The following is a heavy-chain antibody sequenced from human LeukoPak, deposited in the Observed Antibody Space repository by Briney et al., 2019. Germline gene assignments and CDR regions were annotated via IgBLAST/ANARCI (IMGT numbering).Heavy chain of an antibody. CDR2: VHNDGNTK. V-gene: IGHV3-30*02. D-gene: IGHD3-22*01. CDR3: ATGSGHYYDR. CDR1: GFTFSSYY. Sequence: GGSLRLSCAASGFTFSSYYMRWVRQAPGKCLEWVAVVHNDGNTKYFGDSVKGRFTISRDNSKNTLYLQMSSLTAEDTAVYYCATGSGHYYDRWGQGTLVTVSS. J-gene: IGHJ4*02.